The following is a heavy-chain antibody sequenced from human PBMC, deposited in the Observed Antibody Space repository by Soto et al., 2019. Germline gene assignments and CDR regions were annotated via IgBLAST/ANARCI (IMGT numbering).Heavy chain of an antibody. CDR3: ARVPGYSSGWYWYFDL. CDR2: IWYDGSNK. V-gene: IGHV3-33*08. CDR1: GFTFSSYS. Sequence: PGGSLRLSCAASGFTFSSYSMNWVRQAPGKGLEWVAVIWYDGSNKYYADSVKGRFTISRDSSKNTVHLQMNSLRAEDTAVYYCARVPGYSSGWYWYFDLWGRGTLVTVSS. D-gene: IGHD6-19*01. J-gene: IGHJ2*01.